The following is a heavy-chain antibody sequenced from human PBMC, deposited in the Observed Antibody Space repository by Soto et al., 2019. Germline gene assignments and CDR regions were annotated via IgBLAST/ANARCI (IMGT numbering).Heavy chain of an antibody. CDR1: GGSISSGGYY. D-gene: IGHD2-2*01. J-gene: IGHJ5*02. V-gene: IGHV4-31*03. Sequence: SETLSLTCTVSGGSISSGGYYWSWIRQHPGKGLEWIGYIYYSGSTYYNPSLKSRVTISVDTSKNQFSLKLSSVTAADTAVYYCARDHAVPAAVGGSWFDPWGQGTLVTVSS. CDR2: IYYSGST. CDR3: ARDHAVPAAVGGSWFDP.